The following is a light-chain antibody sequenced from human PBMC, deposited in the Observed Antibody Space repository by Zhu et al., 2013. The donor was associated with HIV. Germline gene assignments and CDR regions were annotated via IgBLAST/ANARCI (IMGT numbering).Light chain of an antibody. CDR2: DAS. V-gene: IGKV3D-20*02. Sequence: EIVLTQSPGTLSLSPGERATLACRASQSVTSRYLAWYQQKPGQAPRLLIYDASTRATGIPARFSGAGSGTDFTLTISSLEPEDVAVYFCQHRSEGPPYTFGPGTKLEIK. J-gene: IGKJ2*01. CDR3: QHRSEGPPYT. CDR1: QSVTSRY.